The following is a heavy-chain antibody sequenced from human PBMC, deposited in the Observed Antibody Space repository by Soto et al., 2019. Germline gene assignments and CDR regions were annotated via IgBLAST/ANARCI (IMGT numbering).Heavy chain of an antibody. Sequence: GGALRLSCPASGFTFSSYSMNWVRPAPGKGLELVSSIDSSSSNIYYADSVKGRFTISRANAKNSLYVQMNSLESDDTSGYYCARDNVPSAPHYGMDVWGQGTRVPVSS. D-gene: IGHD2-2*01. V-gene: IGHV3-21*01. CDR2: IDSSSSNI. CDR3: ARDNVPSAPHYGMDV. CDR1: GFTFSSYS. J-gene: IGHJ6*02.